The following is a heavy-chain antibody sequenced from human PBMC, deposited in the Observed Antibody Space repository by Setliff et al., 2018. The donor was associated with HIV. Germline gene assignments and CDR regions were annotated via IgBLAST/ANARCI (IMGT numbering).Heavy chain of an antibody. CDR2: IYSSGST. CDR1: GGSISSYY. V-gene: IGHV4-4*09. CDR3: ATLDHSGGNFLAY. Sequence: SETLSLTCTVSGGSISSYYWSWIRQPPGKGLEWIGNIYSSGSTNYNPSLKSRVTISVDTSKKQFSLELSSATAADTAVYYSATLDHSGGNFLAYWGQGSLVTVSS. D-gene: IGHD2-21*02. J-gene: IGHJ4*02.